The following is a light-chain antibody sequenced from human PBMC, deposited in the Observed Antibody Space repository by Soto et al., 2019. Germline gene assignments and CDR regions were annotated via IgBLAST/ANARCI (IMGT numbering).Light chain of an antibody. CDR1: SSDVGGSNY. CDR3: NSYTSSSTYV. Sequence: QSALTQPASVSGSPGQSIAISCTGTSSDVGGSNYVTWYQQHPGKAPKLMIYDVSNRPSGVSDRFSGSKSGNTASLTISGLQAEDEGDYYCNSYTSSSTYVFGTGTKVTVL. CDR2: DVS. V-gene: IGLV2-14*03. J-gene: IGLJ1*01.